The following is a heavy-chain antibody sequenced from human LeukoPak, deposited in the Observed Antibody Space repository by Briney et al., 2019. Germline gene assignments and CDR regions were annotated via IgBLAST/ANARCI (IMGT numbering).Heavy chain of an antibody. D-gene: IGHD6-6*01. CDR3: ARVGSSSSGYYYYMDV. CDR1: GGTFSSYA. Sequence: SVKVSCKASGGTFSSYAISWVRQAPGQGLEWMGGIIPIFGTANYAQKFQGRVTITTDEYTSTAYMELSSLRSEDTTVYYCARVGSSSSGYYYYMDVWGKGTTVTVSS. V-gene: IGHV1-69*05. CDR2: IIPIFGTA. J-gene: IGHJ6*03.